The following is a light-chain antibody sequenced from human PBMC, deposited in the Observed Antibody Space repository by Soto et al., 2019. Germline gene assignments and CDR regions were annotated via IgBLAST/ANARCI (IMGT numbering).Light chain of an antibody. Sequence: EIVLTQSPATLSLSPGERATLSCRASQSVSSYLAWYQQKPGQAPRLLIYDASNRATGIPARFRGSGSGTDFTLTISSLQPEDFATYFCQQSNSSPPTFGGGTKVDIK. CDR1: QSVSSY. CDR2: DAS. J-gene: IGKJ4*01. V-gene: IGKV3-11*01. CDR3: QQSNSSPPT.